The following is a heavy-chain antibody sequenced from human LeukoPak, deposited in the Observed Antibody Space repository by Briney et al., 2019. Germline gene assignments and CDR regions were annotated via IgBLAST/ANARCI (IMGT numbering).Heavy chain of an antibody. D-gene: IGHD3-22*01. Sequence: GGSLRLSCAASGFTFSSYGMHWVRQAPGKGLEWVAVISYDGSNKYYADSVKGRFTISRDNSKNTLYLQMNSLRAEDTAVYYCAKVAVTMIAWGQGTLVTVSS. CDR1: GFTFSSYG. CDR2: ISYDGSNK. V-gene: IGHV3-30*18. J-gene: IGHJ5*02. CDR3: AKVAVTMIA.